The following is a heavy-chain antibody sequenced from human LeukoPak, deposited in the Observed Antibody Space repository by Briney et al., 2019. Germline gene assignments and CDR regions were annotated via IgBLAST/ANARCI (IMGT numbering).Heavy chain of an antibody. Sequence: GGSLRLSCAASGFTFSSYGMHWVRQAPGKGLEWVAVIWYDGSNKYYADSVKGRFTISRDNSKNTLYLQMNSLRAEDTAVYYCASDIVVVPAAMSEDYWGQGTLVTVSS. CDR2: IWYDGSNK. V-gene: IGHV3-33*01. D-gene: IGHD2-2*01. J-gene: IGHJ4*02. CDR3: ASDIVVVPAAMSEDY. CDR1: GFTFSSYG.